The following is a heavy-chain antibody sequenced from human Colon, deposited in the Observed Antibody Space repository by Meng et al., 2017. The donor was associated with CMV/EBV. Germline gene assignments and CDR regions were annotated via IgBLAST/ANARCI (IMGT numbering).Heavy chain of an antibody. CDR2: LWYYGTST. CDR1: GFTFSTSG. CDR3: ARAQSYRPFDH. D-gene: IGHD1-26*01. J-gene: IGHJ4*02. V-gene: IGHV3-33*01. Sequence: QVQLVESGGGVVKPGRSLRLSCTASGFTFSTSGIHWVRQTPGKGLECVAVLWYYGTSTYYADSVKGRFTISRDKSSNALYLQMNSLRFEDTGIYYCARAQSYRPFDHWGQGTLVTVSS.